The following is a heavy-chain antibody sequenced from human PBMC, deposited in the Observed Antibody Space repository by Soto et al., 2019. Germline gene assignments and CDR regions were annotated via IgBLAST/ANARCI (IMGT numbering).Heavy chain of an antibody. CDR2: FDPEDGGT. D-gene: IGHD3-3*01. Sequence: QVQLEQSGAEVKKPGASVKVSCKISGYTLTEVSMHWVRQAPGKGLEWMGGFDPEDGGTIYAQKFQGKVTLNGETSTDTAYMELSSLRSEDTAVYYCATAITIFGVEGWFDHWGQGTLVTVSS. J-gene: IGHJ5*02. CDR1: GYTLTEVS. CDR3: ATAITIFGVEGWFDH. V-gene: IGHV1-24*01.